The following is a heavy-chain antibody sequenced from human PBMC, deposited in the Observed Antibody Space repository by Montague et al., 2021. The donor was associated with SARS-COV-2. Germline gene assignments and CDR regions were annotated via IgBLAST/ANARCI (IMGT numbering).Heavy chain of an antibody. V-gene: IGHV4-59*13. J-gene: IGHJ6*02. CDR3: TRDRGIAAADNYYYGVDV. D-gene: IGHD6-13*01. Sequence: SETLSLTCTVSGDSIRSYHWTWIRQPPGKGLGWIGRISDSGRTIYNPSLKSRVTISVDTSKNQFFLNLRSMVAADTAIYYCTRDRGIAAADNYYYGVDVWGPGTTVTVSS. CDR1: GDSIRSYH. CDR2: ISDSGRT.